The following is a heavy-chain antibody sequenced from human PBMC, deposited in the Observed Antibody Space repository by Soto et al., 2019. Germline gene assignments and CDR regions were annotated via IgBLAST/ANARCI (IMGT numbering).Heavy chain of an antibody. Sequence: QVQLVESGGGLVTLGGSLRLSCAASGFTFSDYYMSWIRQAPGKGLEWVSYITSSGSTIYYADSVKGRFTISRDNAKNSLYLQMNSLRAEDTAVYYCARDELNPLPDAAFDIWGQGTMVTVSS. D-gene: IGHD1-1*01. V-gene: IGHV3-11*01. CDR1: GFTFSDYY. CDR2: ITSSGSTI. CDR3: ARDELNPLPDAAFDI. J-gene: IGHJ3*02.